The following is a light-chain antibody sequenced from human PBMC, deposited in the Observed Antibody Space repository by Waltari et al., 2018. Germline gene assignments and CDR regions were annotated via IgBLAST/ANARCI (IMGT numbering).Light chain of an antibody. V-gene: IGLV2-11*01. Sequence: QSALTQPRSVSGSPGQSVTISCPGTSSDVGGYNYFSWYHQHPGKAPKLMIYDVSKRPSGVPDRFSGSKSGNTASLTISGLQAEDEADYYCCSYAGSYTSLNWVFGGGTKLTVL. J-gene: IGLJ3*02. CDR1: SSDVGGYNY. CDR2: DVS. CDR3: CSYAGSYTSLNWV.